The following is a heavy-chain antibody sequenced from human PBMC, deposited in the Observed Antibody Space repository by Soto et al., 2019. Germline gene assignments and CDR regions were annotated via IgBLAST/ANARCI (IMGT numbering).Heavy chain of an antibody. J-gene: IGHJ4*02. CDR2: ITPYNGNT. CDR1: RYTLTSYG. CDR3: GKGEGFLDY. V-gene: IGHV1-18*01. D-gene: IGHD2-15*01. Sequence: ASEKVSCKPSRYTLTSYGISWVRQAPGQGLEWMGWITPYNGNTNYAQKLQGRVTMTTDTSTSTAYMELRSLRSDDTAVYYCGKGEGFLDYWGQGTLVTVSS.